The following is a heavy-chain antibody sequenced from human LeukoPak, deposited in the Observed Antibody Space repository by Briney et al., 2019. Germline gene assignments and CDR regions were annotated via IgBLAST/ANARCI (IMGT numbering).Heavy chain of an antibody. V-gene: IGHV3-23*01. CDR2: IIGGAGGT. CDR1: GFSFSSHG. J-gene: IGHJ4*02. Sequence: GGSLRLSCAASGFSFSSHGMSWVRQAPGKGLEWVSGIIGGAGGTYYAGSVKGRFTISRDNAKNTLYLQMNSLRAEDTAVYYCAHGSMYQLDYWGQGTLVTVSS. CDR3: AHGSMYQLDY. D-gene: IGHD2-2*01.